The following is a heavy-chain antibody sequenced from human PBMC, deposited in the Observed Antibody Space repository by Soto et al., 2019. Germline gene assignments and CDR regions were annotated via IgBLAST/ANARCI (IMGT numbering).Heavy chain of an antibody. J-gene: IGHJ4*02. Sequence: GGSLRLSCAASGFTFSSYGMHWVRQAPGKGLEWVAVISYDGSNKYYADSVKGRFTISRDNSKNTLYLQMNSLRAEDTAVYYCAKDGPPGIKWLRLRLFDYWGQGTLVTVSS. CDR1: GFTFSSYG. CDR3: AKDGPPGIKWLRLRLFDY. D-gene: IGHD5-12*01. CDR2: ISYDGSNK. V-gene: IGHV3-30*18.